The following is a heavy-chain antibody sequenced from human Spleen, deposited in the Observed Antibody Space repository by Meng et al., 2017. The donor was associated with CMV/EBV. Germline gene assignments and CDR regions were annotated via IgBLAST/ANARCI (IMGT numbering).Heavy chain of an antibody. D-gene: IGHD2-2*02. Sequence: TLSLTCTVSGGSISSSSYYWGWIRQPPGKALEWLALIYWNDDKRYSPSLKSRLTITKDTSKNQVVLTMTNMDPVDTATYYCAHRLIPAAITAFDYWGQGTLVTVSS. CDR2: IYWNDDK. J-gene: IGHJ4*02. V-gene: IGHV2-5*01. CDR3: AHRLIPAAITAFDY. CDR1: GGSISSSSYY.